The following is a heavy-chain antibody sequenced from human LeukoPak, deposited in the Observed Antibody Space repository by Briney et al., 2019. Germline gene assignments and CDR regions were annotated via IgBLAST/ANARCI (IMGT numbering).Heavy chain of an antibody. V-gene: IGHV3-33*01. CDR1: GFTFSSYG. CDR2: IWYDGSNK. D-gene: IGHD2-2*01. Sequence: GGSLRLTCAASGFTFSSYGMHWVRQAPGKGLEWVAVIWYDGSNKYYGDSVKGRFSISRDNSMNTLYLHMSGLRAEDTAVYYCARDRGTSQIDYWGQGTLVTVSS. J-gene: IGHJ4*02. CDR3: ARDRGTSQIDY.